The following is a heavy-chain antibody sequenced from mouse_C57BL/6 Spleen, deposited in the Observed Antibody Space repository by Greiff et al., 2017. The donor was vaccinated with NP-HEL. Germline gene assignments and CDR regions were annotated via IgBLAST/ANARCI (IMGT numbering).Heavy chain of an antibody. Sequence: EVKVVESGGGLVKPGGSLKLSCAASGFTFSSYAMSWVRQTPEKRLEWVATISDGGSYTYYPDNVKGRFTISRDNAKNNLYLQMSHLKSEDTAMYYCAREHGSSPYFDYWGQGTTLTVSS. CDR1: GFTFSSYA. CDR2: ISDGGSYT. J-gene: IGHJ2*01. D-gene: IGHD1-1*01. V-gene: IGHV5-4*01. CDR3: AREHGSSPYFDY.